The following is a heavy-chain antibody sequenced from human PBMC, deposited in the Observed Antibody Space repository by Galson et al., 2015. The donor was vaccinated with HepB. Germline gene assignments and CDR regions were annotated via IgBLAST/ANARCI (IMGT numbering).Heavy chain of an antibody. V-gene: IGHV3-30*18. CDR1: GFTFSTYG. D-gene: IGHD2-2*01. Sequence: SLRLSCAASGFTFSTYGMHWVRQAPGKGLEWVTYMSYDGTKEFYADSVKGRFTISRDNSKNTLYLQMTGLRVEDTAVYYCAKGGSVPTAADVIFDYWGQGTLVTVSS. CDR2: MSYDGTKE. J-gene: IGHJ4*02. CDR3: AKGGSVPTAADVIFDY.